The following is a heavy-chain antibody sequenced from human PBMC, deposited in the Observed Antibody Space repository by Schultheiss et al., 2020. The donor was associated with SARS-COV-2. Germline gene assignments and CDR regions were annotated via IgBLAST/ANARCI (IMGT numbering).Heavy chain of an antibody. J-gene: IGHJ5*02. CDR3: ARDLPSRGRFDP. V-gene: IGHV4-59*12. D-gene: IGHD3-10*01. CDR1: GGSISSYY. CDR2: IYYDGST. Sequence: SETLSLTCTVSGGSISSYYWSWIRQPPGKGLEWIGYIYYDGSTYYNPSLKSRVTISVDTSKNQFSLKLSSVTAADTAVYYCARDLPSRGRFDPWGQGTLVTVSS.